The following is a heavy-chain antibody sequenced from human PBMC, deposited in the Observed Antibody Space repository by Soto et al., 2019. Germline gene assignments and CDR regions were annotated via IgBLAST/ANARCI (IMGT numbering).Heavy chain of an antibody. CDR2: ISYDGSNK. V-gene: IGHV3-30*18. CDR1: GFTFSSSG. J-gene: IGHJ4*02. Sequence: SLRLSCAASGFTFSSSGMHWVRQAPGKGLEWVAVISYDGSNKYYADSVKGRFTISRDNSKNTLYLQMNSLRAEDTAVYYCAKDGPSGIPDYWGQGTLVTVS. D-gene: IGHD1-26*01. CDR3: AKDGPSGIPDY.